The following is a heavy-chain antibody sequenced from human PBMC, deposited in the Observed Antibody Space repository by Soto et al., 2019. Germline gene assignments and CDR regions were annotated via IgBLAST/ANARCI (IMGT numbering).Heavy chain of an antibody. V-gene: IGHV3-49*03. Sequence: GGSLRLSCTASGFTFGDYAMSWFRQAPGKGLEWVGFIRSKAYGGTTEYAASVKGRFTISRDDSKSIAYLQMNSLKTEDTAVYYCTRDGVDSSGWWDAFDIWGQGTMVTVSS. J-gene: IGHJ3*02. CDR2: IRSKAYGGTT. D-gene: IGHD6-19*01. CDR1: GFTFGDYA. CDR3: TRDGVDSSGWWDAFDI.